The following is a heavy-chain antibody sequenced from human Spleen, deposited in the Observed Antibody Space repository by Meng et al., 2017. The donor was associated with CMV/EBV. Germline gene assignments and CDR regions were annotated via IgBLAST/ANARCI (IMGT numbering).Heavy chain of an antibody. D-gene: IGHD3-22*01. CDR2: IYYSGST. J-gene: IGHJ4*02. CDR3: ARRGPFYDSSPYYFDY. CDR1: SIDNYSHY. V-gene: IGHV4-39*01. Sequence: SIDNYSHYWGWIRQPPGKGLEWIGNIYYSGSTYYNPSLKSRVIISVDSSRRQFSLRLSSVTAGDTALYYCARRGPFYDSSPYYFDYWGQGTLVTVSS.